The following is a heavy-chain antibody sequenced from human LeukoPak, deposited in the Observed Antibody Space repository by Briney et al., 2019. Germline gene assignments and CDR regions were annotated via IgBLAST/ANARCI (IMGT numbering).Heavy chain of an antibody. Sequence: GGSLRLSCAASGFTFSSCAMSWVRQTPGKGLEWVSAISGSGGSTYYADSVKGRFTISRDNSKNTLYLQMNSLRAEDTAVYYCAKRYYDILTGYLATIDYWGQGTLVTVSS. J-gene: IGHJ4*02. CDR3: AKRYYDILTGYLATIDY. D-gene: IGHD3-9*01. CDR1: GFTFSSCA. V-gene: IGHV3-23*01. CDR2: ISGSGGST.